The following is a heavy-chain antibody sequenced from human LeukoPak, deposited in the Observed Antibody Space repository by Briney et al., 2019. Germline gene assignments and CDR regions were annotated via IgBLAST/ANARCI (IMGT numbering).Heavy chain of an antibody. CDR2: INKKGGT. CDR3: AREHKSYGDYPYYFDS. D-gene: IGHD4-17*01. J-gene: IGHJ4*02. CDR1: SDSISSGDYY. Sequence: PSETLSLTCTVSSDSISSGDYYWSWIRQPAGKGLEFIGYINKKGGTIYNPPLKSRVSISIDTSKNQFSLKLTSVTAADTAVYFCAREHKSYGDYPYYFDSWGQGTLVTVSS. V-gene: IGHV4-30-4*01.